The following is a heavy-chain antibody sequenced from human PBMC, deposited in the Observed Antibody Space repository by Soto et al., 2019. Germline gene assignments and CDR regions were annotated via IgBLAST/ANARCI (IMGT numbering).Heavy chain of an antibody. CDR3: ARGLISGSHYSGGWYYFDS. Sequence: SETLSLTCDVYGGSFSGYIWTWIRQTPGKGLQRIGQINHSGSANYNPSLKSRVTISVHTSKSQFSLELSSVTAADTAVYYCARGLISGSHYSGGWYYFDSWGQGTQVTVS. D-gene: IGHD1-26*01. CDR2: INHSGSA. CDR1: GGSFSGYI. V-gene: IGHV4-34*01. J-gene: IGHJ4*02.